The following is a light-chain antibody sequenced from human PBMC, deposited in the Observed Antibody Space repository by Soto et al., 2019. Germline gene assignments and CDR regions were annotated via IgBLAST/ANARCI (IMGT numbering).Light chain of an antibody. J-gene: IGKJ1*01. CDR1: QSVSSSY. CDR2: GAS. CDR3: QQYGSSPPTT. Sequence: EIVMTQSPATLSVSPRERATLSCRARQSVSSSYLAWYQQKPGQPPRLLIYGASSRATGIPDRFSGSGSGTDFTLTISRLEPEDLAVYYCQQYGSSPPTTFGQGTKVDIK. V-gene: IGKV3-20*01.